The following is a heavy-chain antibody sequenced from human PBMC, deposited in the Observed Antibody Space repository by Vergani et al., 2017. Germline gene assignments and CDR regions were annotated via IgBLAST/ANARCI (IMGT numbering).Heavy chain of an antibody. CDR3: VRPYGGPGGY. J-gene: IGHJ4*02. V-gene: IGHV3-53*02. CDR2: IYSGDTT. CDR1: GFTVSNNY. Sequence: EVKLVETGGGLIQPGGSLRLSCAASGFTVSNNYMSWVRQAPGKGLEWVSVIYSGDTTNYTGSVDARFTISRDNSKNTLYLHMNSLRAEDTAVYFCVRPYGGPGGYWGQGTLVTVSS. D-gene: IGHD3-16*01.